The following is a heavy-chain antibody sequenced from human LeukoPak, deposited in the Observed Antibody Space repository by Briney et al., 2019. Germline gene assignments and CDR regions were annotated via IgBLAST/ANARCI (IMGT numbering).Heavy chain of an antibody. CDR3: AKSGGYDILTGYYGGYYGMDV. D-gene: IGHD3-9*01. Sequence: GGSLRLSCAASGFTFSSYGMHWVRQAPGKGLEWVAVISYDGSNKYYADSVKGRFTISRDNSKNTLYLQMNSLRAEDTAVYYCAKSGGYDILTGYYGGYYGMDVWGQGTTVTVSS. CDR1: GFTFSSYG. J-gene: IGHJ6*02. V-gene: IGHV3-30*18. CDR2: ISYDGSNK.